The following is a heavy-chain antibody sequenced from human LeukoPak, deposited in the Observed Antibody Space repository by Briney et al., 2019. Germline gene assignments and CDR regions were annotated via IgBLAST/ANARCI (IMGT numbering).Heavy chain of an antibody. CDR1: GFTFSSYW. J-gene: IGHJ4*02. CDR3: ARDWGRGPITDYGDYFDY. CDR2: IKQDGSEK. Sequence: GGSLRLSCAASGFTFSSYWMSWVRQAPGKGLEWVANIKQDGSEKYYVDSVKGRFTISRDNAKNSLYLQMNSLGAEDTAVYYCARDWGRGPITDYGDYFDYWGQGTLVTVSS. V-gene: IGHV3-7*01. D-gene: IGHD4-17*01.